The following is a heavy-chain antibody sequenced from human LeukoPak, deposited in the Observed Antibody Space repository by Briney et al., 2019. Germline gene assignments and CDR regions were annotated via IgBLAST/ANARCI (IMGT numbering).Heavy chain of an antibody. CDR1: GYTFTSYY. J-gene: IGHJ5*02. CDR3: ARDPLERRYWFDP. Sequence: ASVKVSCKASGYTFTSYYMHWVRQAPGQGLEWMGIINPSGGSTSYAQKFQGRVTMTRDMSTSTVYMELSSLRSEDTAVYYCARDPLERRYWFDPWGQGTLVTVSS. V-gene: IGHV1-46*01. CDR2: INPSGGST. D-gene: IGHD1-1*01.